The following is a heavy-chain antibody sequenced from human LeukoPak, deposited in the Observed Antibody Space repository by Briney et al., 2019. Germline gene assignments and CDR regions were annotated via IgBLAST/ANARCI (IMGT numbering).Heavy chain of an antibody. CDR2: INHRGST. CDR1: GGSFSGYY. J-gene: IGHJ4*02. CDR3: AREGGLYSSSSSWGLFDY. V-gene: IGHV4-34*01. Sequence: SETLSLTCAIYGGSFSGYYWSWIRQPPGKGLEWIGEINHRGSTNYNPSLKSRVTISVDTSRNSFSLELSSVTAADTAVYYCAREGGLYSSSSSWGLFDYWGQGTLVTVSS. D-gene: IGHD6-6*01.